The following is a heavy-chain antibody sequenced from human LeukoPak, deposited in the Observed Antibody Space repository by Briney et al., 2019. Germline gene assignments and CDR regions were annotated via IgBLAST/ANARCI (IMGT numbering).Heavy chain of an antibody. J-gene: IGHJ4*02. Sequence: GGSLRLSCAASGFTFSSDSMNWVRQAPGKGLEWVSSIRSSSSYIYYADSVKGRFTISRDNAKNSLYLQMKSLRAEDTAVYYCARGLLFGYSLFDYWGQGTLVTVSS. D-gene: IGHD3-22*01. CDR3: ARGLLFGYSLFDY. V-gene: IGHV3-21*01. CDR2: IRSSSSYI. CDR1: GFTFSSDS.